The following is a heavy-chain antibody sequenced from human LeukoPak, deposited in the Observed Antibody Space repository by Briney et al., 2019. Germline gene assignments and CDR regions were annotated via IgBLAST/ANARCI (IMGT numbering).Heavy chain of an antibody. CDR3: ASFKWGAQLGWAAVNDY. CDR1: GFTFSSYW. V-gene: IGHV3-7*01. Sequence: GGSLRLSCAASGFTFSSYWMSWVRQAPGKGLEWVANIKQDGSEKYYVDSVKGRFTISRDNAKNSLYLQMNSLRAEDTAVYYCASFKWGAQLGWAAVNDYWGQGTLVTVSS. D-gene: IGHD6-13*01. CDR2: IKQDGSEK. J-gene: IGHJ4*02.